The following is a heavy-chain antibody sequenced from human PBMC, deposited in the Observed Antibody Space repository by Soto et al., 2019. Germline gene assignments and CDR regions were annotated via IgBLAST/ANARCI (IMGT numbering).Heavy chain of an antibody. V-gene: IGHV6-1*01. D-gene: IGHD6-13*01. J-gene: IGHJ6*02. CDR2: TYYRSKWYN. Sequence: PSQTLSLTCAISGDGVSSISAAWNWIRQSPSRGLEWLGRTYYRSKWYNDYAVSVKSRITINPDTSKNQFSLQLNSVTPEDTAVYYCARDSPGIAAAGRPLRYYYGMDVWGQGTTVTVSS. CDR3: ARDSPGIAAAGRPLRYYYGMDV. CDR1: GDGVSSISAA.